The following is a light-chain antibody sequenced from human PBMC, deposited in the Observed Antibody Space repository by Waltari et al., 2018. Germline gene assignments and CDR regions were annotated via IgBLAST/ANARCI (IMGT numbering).Light chain of an antibody. J-gene: IGLJ3*02. Sequence: QSALTQPRSVSGSPGQSVTISCAGTGSDVCDFNSVSWYQQHPGKAPRLVIFDVTQRPSGVPDRFSGSKSGTSASLTVSGLQAEDEADYYCCSYAGIWVFGGGTKLTVL. CDR1: GSDVCDFNS. V-gene: IGLV2-11*01. CDR3: CSYAGIWV. CDR2: DVT.